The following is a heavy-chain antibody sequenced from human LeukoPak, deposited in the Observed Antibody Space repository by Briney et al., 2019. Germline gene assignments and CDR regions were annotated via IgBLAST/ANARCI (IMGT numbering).Heavy chain of an antibody. V-gene: IGHV4-59*08. CDR3: ARQYYYYYMDV. Sequence: PSETLSLTCTVSGGSISSYYWSWIRQPPGKGLEWIGYIYYSGSTNYNPSLKSRVTISVDTSKNQFSLKLSSVTAADTAVYYCARQYYYYYMDVWGKETTVTVSS. CDR1: GGSISSYY. CDR2: IYYSGST. J-gene: IGHJ6*03.